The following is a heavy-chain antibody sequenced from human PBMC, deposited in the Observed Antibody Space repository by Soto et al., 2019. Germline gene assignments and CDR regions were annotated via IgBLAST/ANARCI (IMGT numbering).Heavy chain of an antibody. J-gene: IGHJ5*02. Sequence: SETLSLTCAVSGGSISSSNWWSWIRQPAGKGLEWIGHIHSSGSTNYNPSLKSRVTMSVDTSKNQFSLRLMSLTAADTAVYYCARDQGVAAAGITWFDPWGQGSLVTVSS. D-gene: IGHD6-13*01. CDR1: GGSISSSNW. V-gene: IGHV4-28*03. CDR3: ARDQGVAAAGITWFDP. CDR2: IHSSGST.